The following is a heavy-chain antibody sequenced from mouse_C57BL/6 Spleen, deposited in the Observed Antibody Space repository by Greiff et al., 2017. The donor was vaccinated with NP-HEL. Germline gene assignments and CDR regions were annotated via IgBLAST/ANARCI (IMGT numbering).Heavy chain of an antibody. CDR3: ARFYYDYDGAWFAD. V-gene: IGHV1-52*01. CDR1: GYTFTSYW. D-gene: IGHD2-4*01. Sequence: QVQLQQPGAELVRPGSSVKLSCKASGYTFTSYWMHWVKQRPIQGLEWIGNIDPSDSETHYNQKFKDKATLTVDKSSSTAYMQLSSLTSEDSAVYYCARFYYDYDGAWFADWGQGTLVTVSA. J-gene: IGHJ3*01. CDR2: IDPSDSET.